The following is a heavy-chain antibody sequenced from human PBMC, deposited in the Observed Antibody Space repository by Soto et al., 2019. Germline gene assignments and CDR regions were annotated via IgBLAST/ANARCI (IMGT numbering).Heavy chain of an antibody. CDR1: GGSISSYF. J-gene: IGHJ4*02. Sequence: SETLSLTCTVSGGSISSYFWSWIRQPPGKGLEWIGYFYYSGSTNYNPSLKSRVTISLDTSKNQFSLKLSSVTAADTAVYYCARGALTTYLDYWGQGTLVTVSS. V-gene: IGHV4-59*01. CDR3: ARGALTTYLDY. CDR2: FYYSGST.